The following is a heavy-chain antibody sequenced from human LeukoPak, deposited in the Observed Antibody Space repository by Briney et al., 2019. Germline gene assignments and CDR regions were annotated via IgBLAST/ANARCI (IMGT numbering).Heavy chain of an antibody. D-gene: IGHD6-19*01. V-gene: IGHV3-48*01. CDR3: ARHYSSGSDY. CDR1: GFTFSPLG. CDR2: ISSGSSTT. J-gene: IGHJ4*02. Sequence: GGSLRLSCAASGFTFSPLGMNWVRQAPGRGLEWVSYISSGSSTTYYADSVKGRFTISRDNAKNSLYLQVNSLRAEDTAVYYCARHYSSGSDYWGQGTLVTVSS.